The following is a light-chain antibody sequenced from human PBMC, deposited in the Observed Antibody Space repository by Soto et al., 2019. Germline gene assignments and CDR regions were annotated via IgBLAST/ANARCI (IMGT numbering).Light chain of an antibody. CDR3: SSYTATRTVV. CDR2: DVS. V-gene: IGLV2-14*03. CDR1: SSDVGGYNH. J-gene: IGLJ3*02. Sequence: QSALTQPASVSGSPGQSITIACTGTSSDVGGYNHVSWYRVHPGKAPRLVIYDVSIRPPAVSDRFSGSTSGNTASLTISGLQAEDEADYYCSSYTATRTVVFGGGTQLTVL.